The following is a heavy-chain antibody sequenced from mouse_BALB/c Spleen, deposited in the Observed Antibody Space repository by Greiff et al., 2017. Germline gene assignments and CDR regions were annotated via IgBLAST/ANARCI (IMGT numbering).Heavy chain of an antibody. V-gene: IGHV1-7*01. J-gene: IGHJ2*01. Sequence: QVHVKQSGAELAKPGASVKMSCKASGYTFTSYWMHWVKQRPGQGLEWIGYINPSTGYTEYNQKFKDKATLTADKSSSTAYMQLSSLTSEDSAVYYCARRRTGLFDYWGQGTTLTVSS. CDR1: GYTFTSYW. CDR2: INPSTGYT. D-gene: IGHD4-1*01. CDR3: ARRRTGLFDY.